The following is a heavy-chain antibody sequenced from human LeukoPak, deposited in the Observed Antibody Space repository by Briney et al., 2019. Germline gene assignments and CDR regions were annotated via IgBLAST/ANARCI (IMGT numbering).Heavy chain of an antibody. J-gene: IGHJ4*02. Sequence: SETLSLTCTVSGGSISSYYWSWIRQPPGKGLEWIGEINHSGSTNYNPSLKSRVTISVDTSKNQFSLKLSSVTAADTAVYYCARGRYNWNGDYWGQGTLVTVSS. CDR3: ARGRYNWNGDY. CDR1: GGSISSYY. D-gene: IGHD1-1*01. CDR2: INHSGST. V-gene: IGHV4-34*01.